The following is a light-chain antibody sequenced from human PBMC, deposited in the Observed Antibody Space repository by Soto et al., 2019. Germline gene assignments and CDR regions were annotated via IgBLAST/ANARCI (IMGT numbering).Light chain of an antibody. Sequence: DIQMTQSPSTLSASVGDRVTITCRASQSVGSWLAWYQQKPGKAPKLLIYKASRLESGVPSRFSGSESGTEFTLTISNLQPDDFAAYYCQQYHKFCTFXQGTKVDIK. V-gene: IGKV1-5*03. CDR1: QSVGSW. CDR2: KAS. J-gene: IGKJ1*01. CDR3: QQYHKFCT.